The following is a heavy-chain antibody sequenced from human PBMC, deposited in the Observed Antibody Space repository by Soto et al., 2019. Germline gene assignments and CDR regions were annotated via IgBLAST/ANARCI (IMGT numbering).Heavy chain of an antibody. D-gene: IGHD2-15*01. Sequence: PGASLRLSSAASGFTVSSCAMSWVRQTPGKGLEWVSAGSGDATYYADSVKGRFTISRDNSKNTVYLQMNTLGADDTAVYYCAKDPWSSPTPPSGESWGQGT. CDR2: GSGDAT. CDR1: GFTVSSCA. V-gene: IGHV3-23*01. J-gene: IGHJ5*02. CDR3: AKDPWSSPTPPSGES.